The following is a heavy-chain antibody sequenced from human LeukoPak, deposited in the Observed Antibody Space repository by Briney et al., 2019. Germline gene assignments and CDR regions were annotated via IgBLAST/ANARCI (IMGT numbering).Heavy chain of an antibody. Sequence: NPGGSLRLSCAASGFTFRIYDLSWIRQPPGKGLEWIGEINHSGSTNYNPSLKSRVTISVDTSKNQFSLKLSSVTAADTAVYYCARVGNDFWSGYGYYYYYMDVWGKGTTVTVSS. CDR1: GFTFRIYD. J-gene: IGHJ6*03. D-gene: IGHD3-3*01. V-gene: IGHV4-34*01. CDR2: INHSGST. CDR3: ARVGNDFWSGYGYYYYYMDV.